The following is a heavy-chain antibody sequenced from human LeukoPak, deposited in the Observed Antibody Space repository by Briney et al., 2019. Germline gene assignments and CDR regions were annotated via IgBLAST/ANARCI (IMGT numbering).Heavy chain of an antibody. CDR3: ARGETYYYDSSGSYAFDI. Sequence: SVKVSCKASGGTFSSYAISWVRQAPGQGLEWMGRIIPILGIANYAQKFQGRVTVTADISTSTAYMELSSLRSEDTAVYYCARGETYYYDSSGSYAFDIWGQGTMVTVSS. CDR1: GGTFSSYA. J-gene: IGHJ3*02. V-gene: IGHV1-69*04. D-gene: IGHD3-22*01. CDR2: IIPILGIA.